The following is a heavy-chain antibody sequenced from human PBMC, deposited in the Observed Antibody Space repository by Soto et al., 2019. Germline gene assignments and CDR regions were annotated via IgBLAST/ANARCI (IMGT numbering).Heavy chain of an antibody. V-gene: IGHV1-18*04. CDR2: ISGHNGNT. D-gene: IGHD3-22*01. CDR3: ARHRFNYYDDTVYYYFEY. CDR1: GYSFTSYG. J-gene: IGHJ4*02. Sequence: ASVKVSCKASGYSFTSYGISWFRQAPGQGPEWMGWISGHNGNTNHPQSLQGRVTMTTDTSRNTAYMEMRSLRSDDTAVYYCARHRFNYYDDTVYYYFEYSGQGTMVTVSS.